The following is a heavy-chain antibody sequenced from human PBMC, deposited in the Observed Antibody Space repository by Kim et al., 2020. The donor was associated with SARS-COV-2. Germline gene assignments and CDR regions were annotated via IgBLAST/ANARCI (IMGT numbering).Heavy chain of an antibody. V-gene: IGHV3-7*01. D-gene: IGHD2-21*01. Sequence: GGSLRLSCTASGFTFSNFWMSWVRQAPGKGLEWVANIKQDGSELYFVNSVKGRFTISRDNAKNSLYLQMNSLRADDTAMYYCARGPFTVIEAPTYWGQGTLVAVSS. CDR3: ARGPFTVIEAPTY. CDR1: GFTFSNFW. CDR2: IKQDGSEL. J-gene: IGHJ4*02.